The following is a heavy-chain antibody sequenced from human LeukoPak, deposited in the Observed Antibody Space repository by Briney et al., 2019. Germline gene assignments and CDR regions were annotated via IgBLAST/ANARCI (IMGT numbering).Heavy chain of an antibody. CDR1: GGSFSGYY. J-gene: IGHJ4*02. CDR3: ARLYGSGSYYRH. Sequence: SETLSLTCAVYGGSFSGYYWSWIRQPPGKGLEWIGEINHSGSTNYNPSLKSRVIISVDTSKNQFSLKLSSVTAADTAVYRCARLYGSGSYYRHWGQGILVTVSS. CDR2: INHSGST. D-gene: IGHD3-10*01. V-gene: IGHV4-34*01.